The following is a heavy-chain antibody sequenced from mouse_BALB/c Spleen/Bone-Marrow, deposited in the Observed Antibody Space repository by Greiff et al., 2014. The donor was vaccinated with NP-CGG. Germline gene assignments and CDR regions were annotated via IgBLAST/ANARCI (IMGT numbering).Heavy chain of an antibody. D-gene: IGHD2-2*01. Sequence: EVMLVESGGGLVQPKGSLRLSCAAPGFTFNANAMNWVRQAPGKGLEWVARIRRESNNYATYYADSVKDRFTISRDDSQGMLYLQMNNLKTEDTAMYYCVGYPFAYWGQGTLVTVSA. V-gene: IGHV10S3*01. J-gene: IGHJ3*01. CDR3: VGYPFAY. CDR1: GFTFNANA. CDR2: IRRESNNYAT.